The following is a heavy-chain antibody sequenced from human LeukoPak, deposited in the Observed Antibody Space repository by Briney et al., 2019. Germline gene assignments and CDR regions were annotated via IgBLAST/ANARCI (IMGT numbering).Heavy chain of an antibody. Sequence: TSETLSLTCTVSGASISSYYWSCIRQPPGQGLEWIGYVHYSGITDYNPSLQSRVTISLDTSKSQFSLKLSSVTAADTAVYYCASGFCSGGSCYSAPFDYWGQGALVTVSS. CDR2: VHYSGIT. D-gene: IGHD2-15*01. CDR3: ASGFCSGGSCYSAPFDY. V-gene: IGHV4-59*01. CDR1: GASISSYY. J-gene: IGHJ4*02.